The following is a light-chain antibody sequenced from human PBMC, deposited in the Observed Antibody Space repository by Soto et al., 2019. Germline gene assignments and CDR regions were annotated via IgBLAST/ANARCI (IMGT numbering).Light chain of an antibody. CDR2: EVT. Sequence: QSVLTQPASVSGSPGQSITISCTGTSSDVGNYVLVSWYQQHPGKAPKLMIYEVTQRPSGVSNRFSGSKSGNTASLTISGLQAEDEADYYCCSYAGDSTWVFGGGTKLTV. V-gene: IGLV2-23*02. J-gene: IGLJ3*02. CDR1: SSDVGNYVL. CDR3: CSYAGDSTWV.